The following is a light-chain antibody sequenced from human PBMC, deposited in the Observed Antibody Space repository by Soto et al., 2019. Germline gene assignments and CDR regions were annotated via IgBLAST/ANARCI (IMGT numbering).Light chain of an antibody. J-gene: IGLJ1*01. CDR1: SSNIENNY. CDR2: DNN. Sequence: QAVVTQPPSVSAAPGQKVTISCTGSSSNIENNYVSWYQQLPGTAPKLLIYDNNKRPSGIPDRFSGSKSGTSATLGITGLQTGDEADYYCGTWDNSLSAGVFGAGTKVTVL. V-gene: IGLV1-51*01. CDR3: GTWDNSLSAGV.